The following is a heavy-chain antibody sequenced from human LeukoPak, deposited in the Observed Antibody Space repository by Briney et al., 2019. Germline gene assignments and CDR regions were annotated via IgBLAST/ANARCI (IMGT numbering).Heavy chain of an antibody. CDR2: IKQDGSEK. D-gene: IGHD3-22*01. CDR3: TTVRSGYSRAADY. Sequence: PGGSLRLSCAASGFTFSSYWMSWVRQAPGKGLEWVANIKQDGSEKYYVDSVKGRFTISRDNAKNSLYLQMNSLRAEDTAVYYCTTVRSGYSRAADYWGQGTLVTVSS. J-gene: IGHJ4*02. V-gene: IGHV3-7*03. CDR1: GFTFSSYW.